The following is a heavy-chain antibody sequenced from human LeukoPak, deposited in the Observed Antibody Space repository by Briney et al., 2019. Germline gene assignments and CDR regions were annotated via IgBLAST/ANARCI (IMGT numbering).Heavy chain of an antibody. D-gene: IGHD5-24*01. J-gene: IGHJ4*02. Sequence: GGSLRLSCAASGFTFSRYWMSWVRQVPRKGLEWVANIKQDGGEIYYVDSVKGRFTISRDNAKNSLYLQMNSLRAEDTAVYYCAKGAGMATCWGQGTLVTVSS. V-gene: IGHV3-7*03. CDR3: AKGAGMATC. CDR2: IKQDGGEI. CDR1: GFTFSRYW.